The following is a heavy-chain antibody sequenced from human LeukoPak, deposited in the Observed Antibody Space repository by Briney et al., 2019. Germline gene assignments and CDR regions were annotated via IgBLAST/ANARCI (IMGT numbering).Heavy chain of an antibody. CDR1: GFTFDDYA. CDR3: AKGQRLREFDY. D-gene: IGHD1-26*01. V-gene: IGHV3-9*01. J-gene: IGHJ4*02. Sequence: GGSLRLSCVASGFTFDDYAMHRVRQAPGKGLEWVSGISWDSGNIGYVDSVKGRFTISRDNAKNSLYLQMNSLRAEDTALYYCAKGQRLREFDYWGQGTLVTVSS. CDR2: ISWDSGNI.